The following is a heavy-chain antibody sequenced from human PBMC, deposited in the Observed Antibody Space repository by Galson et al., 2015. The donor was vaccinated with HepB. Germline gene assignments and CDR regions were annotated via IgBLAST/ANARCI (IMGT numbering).Heavy chain of an antibody. CDR2: INPSGGST. J-gene: IGHJ4*02. CDR1: GYTFTSYY. Sequence: SVKVSCKASGYTFTSYYMHWVRQAPGQGLEWMGIINPSGGSTSYARKFQGRVTMTRDTSTSTVYMELSSLRSEDTAVYYCGADSSIAVAGIVYWGQGTLVTVSS. CDR3: GADSSIAVAGIVY. V-gene: IGHV1-46*01. D-gene: IGHD6-19*01.